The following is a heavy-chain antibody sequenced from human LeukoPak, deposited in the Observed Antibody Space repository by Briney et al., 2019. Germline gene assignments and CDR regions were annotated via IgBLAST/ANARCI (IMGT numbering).Heavy chain of an antibody. CDR2: INEDGSYK. CDR1: GFTFTSYW. D-gene: IGHD2-21*02. Sequence: PGGSLRLSCAVSGFTFTSYWMSWVRQAPGKGLEWVANINEDGSYKFHADSVKGRLTISRDNSKNSLYLQMSSLRAADTAVYYCARDAARGGDNDYWGQGTRVIVSS. V-gene: IGHV3-7*01. CDR3: ARDAARGGDNDY. J-gene: IGHJ4*02.